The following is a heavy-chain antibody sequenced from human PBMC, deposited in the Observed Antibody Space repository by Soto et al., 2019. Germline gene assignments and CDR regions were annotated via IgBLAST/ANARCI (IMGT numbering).Heavy chain of an antibody. CDR3: AKGVRYYDFWSGYYLSP. D-gene: IGHD3-3*01. CDR2: ISGSGGST. Sequence: PLGSLRLSCAASGFTFSSYARSWVRQAPGKGLEWVSAISGSGGSTYYADSVKGRFTISRDNSKNTLYLQMNSLRAEDTAVYYCAKGVRYYDFWSGYYLSPWGQGTLVTVSS. J-gene: IGHJ5*02. CDR1: GFTFSSYA. V-gene: IGHV3-23*01.